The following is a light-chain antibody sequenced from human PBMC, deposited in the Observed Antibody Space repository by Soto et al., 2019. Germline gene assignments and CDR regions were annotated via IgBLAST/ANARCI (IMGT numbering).Light chain of an antibody. CDR2: GAS. V-gene: IGKV3-15*01. CDR3: QQYNNGPPWP. J-gene: IGKJ1*01. Sequence: EIVMTQSPATLSVSPGERATLSCRASQSVSSNLAWYQQKPGQAPRLLIYGASTRATGIPARFSGSGFGTDFTLTISALQSEDFEVYYCQQYNNGPPWPFGQGPRWKSN. CDR1: QSVSSN.